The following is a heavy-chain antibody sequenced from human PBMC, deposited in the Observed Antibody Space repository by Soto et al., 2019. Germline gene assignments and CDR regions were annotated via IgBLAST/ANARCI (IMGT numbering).Heavy chain of an antibody. Sequence: GGSLRLSCAASGFTFTNYAMSWVRQAPGKGLEWVSTIRVSDGSEKYADFVEGRFTISRDNSKNTLFLQINNLRAGDTAVYYCAKKSGVGADWYFDYWGKGTLVTVS. CDR2: IRVSDGSE. V-gene: IGHV3-23*01. D-gene: IGHD1-26*01. J-gene: IGHJ4*02. CDR3: AKKSGVGADWYFDY. CDR1: GFTFTNYA.